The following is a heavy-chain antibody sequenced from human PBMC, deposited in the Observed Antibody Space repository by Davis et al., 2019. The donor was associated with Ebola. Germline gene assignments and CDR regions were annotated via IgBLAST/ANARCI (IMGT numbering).Heavy chain of an antibody. J-gene: IGHJ4*02. CDR3: ASSSSSSWYGEGYFDY. CDR1: GGTFSSYA. D-gene: IGHD6-13*01. V-gene: IGHV1-69*06. Sequence: SVKVSCKASGGTFSSYAISWVRQAPGQGLEWMGGIIPIFGTANYAQKFQGRVTITADKSTSTAYMELSSLRSEDTAVYYCASSSSSSWYGEGYFDYWGQGTLVTVSS. CDR2: IIPIFGTA.